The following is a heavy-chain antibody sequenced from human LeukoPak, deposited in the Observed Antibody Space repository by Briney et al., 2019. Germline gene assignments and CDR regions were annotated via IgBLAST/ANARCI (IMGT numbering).Heavy chain of an antibody. V-gene: IGHV4-30-2*01. D-gene: IGHD1-14*01. CDR1: GGSISSGGYS. CDR3: ARDPPHGNHFDY. CDR2: IYHSGST. Sequence: SETLSLTCAVSGGSISSGGYSWSWIRQPPGKGLEWIGYIYHSGSTYYNLSLKSRVTISVDTSKNQFSLKLSSVTAADTAVYYCARDPPHGNHFDYWGQGTLVTVSS. J-gene: IGHJ4*02.